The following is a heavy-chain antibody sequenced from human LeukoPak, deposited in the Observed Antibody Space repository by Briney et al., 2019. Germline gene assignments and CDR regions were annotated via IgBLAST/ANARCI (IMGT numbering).Heavy chain of an antibody. D-gene: IGHD3-22*01. CDR3: ASKGYYDTPFDY. V-gene: IGHV1-69*13. Sequence: GASVKVSCKASGYTFTSYYMHWVRQAPGQGLEWMGGIIPIFGTANYAQKFQGRVTITADESTSTAYMELSSLRSEDTAVYYCASKGYYDTPFDYWGQGTLVTVSS. CDR2: IIPIFGTA. J-gene: IGHJ4*02. CDR1: GYTFTSYY.